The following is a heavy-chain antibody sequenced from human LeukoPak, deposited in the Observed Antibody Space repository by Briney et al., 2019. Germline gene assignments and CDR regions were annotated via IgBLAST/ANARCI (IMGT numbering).Heavy chain of an antibody. V-gene: IGHV1-18*01. CDR3: ARKVAAAASGSDYYYYYMDV. CDR1: GGTFTSYG. J-gene: IGHJ6*03. CDR2: ISAYNGNT. Sequence: ASVKVSCKASGGTFTSYGISWVRQAPGQGLEWMGWISAYNGNTNYAQKLQGRVTMTTDTSTSTAYMELRSLRSDDTAVYYCARKVAAAASGSDYYYYYMDVWGKGTTVTVSS. D-gene: IGHD6-13*01.